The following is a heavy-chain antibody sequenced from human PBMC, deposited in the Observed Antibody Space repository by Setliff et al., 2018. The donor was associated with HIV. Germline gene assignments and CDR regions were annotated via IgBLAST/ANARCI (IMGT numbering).Heavy chain of an antibody. CDR1: GDSIGTGTHY. CDR2: LYGHSST. CDR3: SRLYGSGHYFAFDF. J-gene: IGHJ4*02. V-gene: IGHV4-39*01. Sequence: SETLSLTCNVSGDSIGTGTHYWAWIRQPPGKGLEWIGSLYGHSSTYYTKSLRGRVTISADTSKNQFSLRLSSVTALDTAVYYCSRLYGSGHYFAFDFWGQGALVTVPQ. D-gene: IGHD3-10*01.